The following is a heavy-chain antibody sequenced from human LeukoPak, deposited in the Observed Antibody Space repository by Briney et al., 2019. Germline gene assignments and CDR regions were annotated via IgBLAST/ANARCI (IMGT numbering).Heavy chain of an antibody. V-gene: IGHV3-21*01. Sequence: GGSLRLSCAASGFTFSSYSMDWVRQAPGKGLEWVSSISSSSSYIYYADSVKGRFTISRDNAKNSLYLQMNSLRAEDTAVYHCARECSSGWYHLDYWGQGTLVTVSS. CDR2: ISSSSSYI. J-gene: IGHJ4*02. CDR1: GFTFSSYS. CDR3: ARECSSGWYHLDY. D-gene: IGHD6-19*01.